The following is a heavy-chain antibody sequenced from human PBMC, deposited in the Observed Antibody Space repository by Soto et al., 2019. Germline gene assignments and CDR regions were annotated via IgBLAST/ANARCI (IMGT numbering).Heavy chain of an antibody. J-gene: IGHJ5*02. CDR3: ARVPDR. Sequence: TLCLTCAVSGGSISSGCYSWSWIRQPPGKGLEWIGYIYHSGSTYYNPSLKSRVTISVDRSKNQFSLKLSSVTAADTAVYYCARVPDRWGQGTLVTSPQ. D-gene: IGHD2-2*01. V-gene: IGHV4-30-2*01. CDR1: GGSISSGCYS. CDR2: IYHSGST.